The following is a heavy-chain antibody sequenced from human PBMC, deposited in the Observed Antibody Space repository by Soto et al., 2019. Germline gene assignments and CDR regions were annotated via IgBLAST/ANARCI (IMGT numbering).Heavy chain of an antibody. CDR3: ARAGHDYSNHRPFDY. CDR2: IYYSGST. J-gene: IGHJ4*02. Sequence: SETLSLTCTVSGGSISSGDYYWSWIRQPPGKGLEWIGYIYYSGSTYYNPSLKSRVTISVDTSKNQFSLKLSSVTAADTAVYYCARAGHDYSNHRPFDYWGQGTLVTVSS. V-gene: IGHV4-30-4*01. CDR1: GGSISSGDYY. D-gene: IGHD4-4*01.